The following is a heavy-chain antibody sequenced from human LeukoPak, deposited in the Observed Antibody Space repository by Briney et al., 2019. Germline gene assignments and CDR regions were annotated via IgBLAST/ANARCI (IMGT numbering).Heavy chain of an antibody. CDR2: IKQDGSEK. CDR3: ARVFLYYDFWSGSSSSWFDP. D-gene: IGHD3-3*01. Sequence: GGSLRLSCAASGFTFSSYWMSWVRQAPGKGLEWVANIKQDGSEKYYVDSVKGRFTISRDNAKNSLYLQMNSLRAEDTAVYYCARVFLYYDFWSGSSSSWFDPWGQGTLVTVSS. V-gene: IGHV3-7*01. CDR1: GFTFSSYW. J-gene: IGHJ5*02.